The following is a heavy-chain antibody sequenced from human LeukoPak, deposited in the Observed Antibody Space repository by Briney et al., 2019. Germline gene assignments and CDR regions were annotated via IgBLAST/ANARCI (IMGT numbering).Heavy chain of an antibody. Sequence: SETLSLTCTVSGGSISSYYWSWIRQPPGKGLEWIGYIYYSGSTNYNPSLKSRVTISVDTSKNQFSLKLSSVTAADTAVYYCARTIYPDGTTVTTSNYYYGMDVWGQGTTATVSS. CDR3: ARTIYPDGTTVTTSNYYYGMDV. CDR2: IYYSGST. D-gene: IGHD4-17*01. CDR1: GGSISSYY. V-gene: IGHV4-59*01. J-gene: IGHJ6*02.